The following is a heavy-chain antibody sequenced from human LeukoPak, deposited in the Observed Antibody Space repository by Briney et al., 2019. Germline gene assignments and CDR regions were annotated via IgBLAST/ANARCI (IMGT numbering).Heavy chain of an antibody. CDR2: ISSSGSTI. CDR1: GFTFSDYY. D-gene: IGHD5-18*01. Sequence: GGSLRLSCAASGFTFSDYYMSWIRQAPGKGLEWVSYISSSGSTIYYADSVKGRFTISRDNAKNSLYLQMNSLRAEDTAVYYCARDLDVDTDTDYYGMDVWGQGTTVTVSS. CDR3: ARDLDVDTDTDYYGMDV. V-gene: IGHV3-11*04. J-gene: IGHJ6*02.